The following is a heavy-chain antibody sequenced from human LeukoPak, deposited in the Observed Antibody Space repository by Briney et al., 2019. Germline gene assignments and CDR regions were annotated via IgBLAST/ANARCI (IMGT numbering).Heavy chain of an antibody. V-gene: IGHV3-23*01. J-gene: IGHJ3*02. CDR2: ISGSGGST. CDR3: AKVRDTRDWYKDAFDI. D-gene: IGHD6-19*01. CDR1: GFTFSSYA. Sequence: GGSLRLSCVASGFTFSSYAINWVRQAPGKGLEWVSSISGSGGSTYYAASVKGRFTVSRDNSKNTLYLQMSSLRAEDTAMYNCAKVRDTRDWYKDAFDIWGQGTRVTVSS.